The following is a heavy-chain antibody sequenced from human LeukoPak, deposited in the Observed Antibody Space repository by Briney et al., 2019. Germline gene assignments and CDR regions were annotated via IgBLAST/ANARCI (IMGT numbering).Heavy chain of an antibody. D-gene: IGHD3-16*01. Sequence: GGSLRLSCAASGFTFSSYAMSWVRQAPGKGLEWGSAISGSGGSTYYADSVKGRFTISRDNSKNTLYLQMNSLRAEDTAVYYCAKDIRIMITSGHDYWGQGTLVTVSS. CDR2: ISGSGGST. CDR1: GFTFSSYA. J-gene: IGHJ4*02. V-gene: IGHV3-23*01. CDR3: AKDIRIMITSGHDY.